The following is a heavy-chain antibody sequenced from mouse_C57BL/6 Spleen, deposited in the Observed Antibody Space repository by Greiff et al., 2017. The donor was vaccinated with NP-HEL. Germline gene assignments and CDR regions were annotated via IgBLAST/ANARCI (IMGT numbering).Heavy chain of an antibody. V-gene: IGHV1-69*01. CDR2: IDPSDSYT. CDR1: GYTFTSYW. J-gene: IGHJ2*01. D-gene: IGHD1-1*01. Sequence: QVQLKESGAELVMPGASVKLSCKASGYTFTSYWMHWVKQRPGQGLEWIGEIDPSDSYTNYNQKFKGKSTLTVDKSSSTAYMQLSSLTSEDSAVYYCARRVRGSIDYWGQGTTLTVSS. CDR3: ARRVRGSIDY.